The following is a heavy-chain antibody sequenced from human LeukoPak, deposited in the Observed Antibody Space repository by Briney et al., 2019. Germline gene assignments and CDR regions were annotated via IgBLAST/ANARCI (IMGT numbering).Heavy chain of an antibody. Sequence: ASVKVSCKASGYTFTKYVVHWVRQAPGQRPEWMGWINAGNGDTKYSQNFQDRVTITRDTSANTAYMELSSLTSEDTALYYCARDDCGDTCYPGGYWGQGTLVTVST. CDR1: GYTFTKYV. CDR2: INAGNGDT. J-gene: IGHJ4*02. D-gene: IGHD2-21*01. CDR3: ARDDCGDTCYPGGY. V-gene: IGHV1-3*01.